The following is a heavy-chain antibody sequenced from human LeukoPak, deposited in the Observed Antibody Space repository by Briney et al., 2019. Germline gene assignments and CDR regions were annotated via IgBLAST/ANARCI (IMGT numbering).Heavy chain of an antibody. CDR2: ISPYNGNT. CDR1: GYTFTSYG. Sequence: ASVKVSCKASGYTFTSYGISWVRQAPGQGLEWMGWISPYNGNTDHAQKFQGRVTMTRDTSISTAYMELSRLRSDDTAVYYFARDGTLASNWFDPWGQGTLVTVYS. CDR3: ARDGTLASNWFDP. V-gene: IGHV1-18*01. J-gene: IGHJ5*02. D-gene: IGHD1-7*01.